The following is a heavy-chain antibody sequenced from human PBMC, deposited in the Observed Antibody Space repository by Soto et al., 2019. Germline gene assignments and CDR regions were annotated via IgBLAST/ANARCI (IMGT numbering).Heavy chain of an antibody. CDR3: ARDLYYGGNYEY. CDR1: GFTFSSYS. V-gene: IGHV3-48*02. CDR2: ISSSSTNI. D-gene: IGHD2-21*01. J-gene: IGHJ4*02. Sequence: GGSLRLSCAASGFTFSSYSMDWVRQAPGKGLEGGSYISSSSTNIDYADSVKGRFTISRANAKNSLYLKMNSLRDDDTAVYYCARDLYYGGNYEYWGQGTLVTVSS.